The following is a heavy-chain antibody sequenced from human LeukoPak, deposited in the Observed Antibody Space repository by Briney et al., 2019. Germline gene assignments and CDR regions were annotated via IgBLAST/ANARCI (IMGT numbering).Heavy chain of an antibody. V-gene: IGHV3-48*01. Sequence: GGSLRLSCAASGFTFSSYSMNWVRQAPGKGLEWVSYISSSSSTIYYADSVRGRFTISRDNAKNSLYLQMNSLRAEDTAVYYCARDPYPLPNLLFDYWGQGTLVTVSS. J-gene: IGHJ4*02. CDR2: ISSSSSTI. D-gene: IGHD2-2*01. CDR3: ARDPYPLPNLLFDY. CDR1: GFTFSSYS.